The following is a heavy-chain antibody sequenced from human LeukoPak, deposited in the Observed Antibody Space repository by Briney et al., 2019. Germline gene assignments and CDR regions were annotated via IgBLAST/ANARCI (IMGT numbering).Heavy chain of an antibody. D-gene: IGHD6-13*01. CDR1: GFTFSSYG. CDR3: ARSRIAAAPPDY. V-gene: IGHV3-33*01. J-gene: IGHJ4*02. CDR2: IWYDGSNK. Sequence: GGSLRLSCAASGFTFSSYGMHWVRQAPGRGLEWVAVIWYDGSNKYYADSVKGRFTISRDNSKNTLYLQMNSLRAEDTAVYYCARSRIAAAPPDYWGQGTLVTVSS.